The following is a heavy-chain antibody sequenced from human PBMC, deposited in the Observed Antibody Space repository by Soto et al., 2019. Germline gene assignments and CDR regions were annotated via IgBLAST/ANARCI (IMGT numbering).Heavy chain of an antibody. CDR3: AVYQCVEGYEFSSGLGCEWFDP. CDR2: ISAYNGKT. D-gene: IGHD3-3*01. Sequence: ASVKASCKASGYTFTSYGISGVRRAPGRGLEWMGWISAYNGKTNYAQKLQGRVTMTTDTSTSTAYMEPRSLRSDDTAVYYCAVYQCVEGYEFSSGLGCEWFDPSGQGTLVTVSS. J-gene: IGHJ5*02. CDR1: GYTFTSYG. V-gene: IGHV1-18*01.